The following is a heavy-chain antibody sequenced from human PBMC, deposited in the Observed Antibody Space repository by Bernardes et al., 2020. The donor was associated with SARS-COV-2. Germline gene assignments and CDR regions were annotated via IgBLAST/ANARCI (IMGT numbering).Heavy chain of an antibody. D-gene: IGHD5-18*01. V-gene: IGHV3-20*04. CDR2: IKKNGGST. CDR1: GFTFDGYG. J-gene: IGHJ4*02. Sequence: GGSLRLSCAASGFTFDGYGMSWVRQGPGKGLEWVSGIKKNGGSTGYADSVEGRFTISRDNAKNSLYLQVKSLRAEDTALYYCVRGYFYGPFDLWGQGILVTVSS. CDR3: VRGYFYGPFDL.